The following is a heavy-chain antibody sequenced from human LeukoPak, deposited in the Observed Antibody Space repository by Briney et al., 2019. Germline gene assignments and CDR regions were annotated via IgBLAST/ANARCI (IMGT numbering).Heavy chain of an antibody. Sequence: SVKVSCKASGGTFSSYAISWVRQAPGQGLEWMGGIIPIFGTANYAQKFQGRVTITADESTSTAYMELSSLSSEDTAVYYCARGIVGAFPDWHYYYYMDVWGKGTTVTVSS. CDR3: ARGIVGAFPDWHYYYYMDV. J-gene: IGHJ6*03. CDR1: GGTFSSYA. CDR2: IIPIFGTA. V-gene: IGHV1-69*13. D-gene: IGHD1-26*01.